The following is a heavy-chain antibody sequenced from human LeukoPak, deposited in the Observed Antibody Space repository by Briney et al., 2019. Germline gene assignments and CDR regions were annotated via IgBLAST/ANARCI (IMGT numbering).Heavy chain of an antibody. J-gene: IGHJ5*02. D-gene: IGHD3-10*01. V-gene: IGHV4-4*07. CDR3: ARDLEFTMVRGVADWFDP. CDR2: IYTSGST. CDR1: GGPISSYY. Sequence: PSETLSLTCTGSGGPISSYYWSWNRQPAGKGLEWIGRIYTSGSTNHNPSLKSRVTMSVDTSKNQFSLKLSSVTAADTAVYYCARDLEFTMVRGVADWFDPWGQGTLVTVSS.